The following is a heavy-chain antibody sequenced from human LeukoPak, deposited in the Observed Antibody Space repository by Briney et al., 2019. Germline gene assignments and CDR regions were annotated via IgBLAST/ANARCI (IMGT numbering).Heavy chain of an antibody. CDR2: ISGNGGST. V-gene: IGHV3-23*01. J-gene: IGHJ4*02. CDR3: ANKWGIAADFDY. Sequence: GGSLRLSCAASGFTVSSIAMTWVRQAPGKGLEWVSTISGNGGSTFYVHSVKGRFTISRDNSKNTLYLQMNSLRAEDTAVYYCANKWGIAADFDYWGQGTLVTVSS. D-gene: IGHD2-15*01. CDR1: GFTVSSIA.